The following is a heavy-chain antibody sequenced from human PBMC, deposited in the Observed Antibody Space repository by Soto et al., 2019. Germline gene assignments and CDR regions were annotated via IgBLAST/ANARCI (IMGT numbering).Heavy chain of an antibody. CDR2: INAGNGNT. Sequence: TSNSMYSARQAPRQRLEWMGWINAGNGNTKYSQKFQGRVTITRDTSASTAYMELSSLRSEDTAVYYCARDLIVVVPAAMLGYWGQGTLVTVSS. CDR1: TSNS. CDR3: ARDLIVVVPAAMLGY. J-gene: IGHJ4*02. V-gene: IGHV1-3*01. D-gene: IGHD2-2*01.